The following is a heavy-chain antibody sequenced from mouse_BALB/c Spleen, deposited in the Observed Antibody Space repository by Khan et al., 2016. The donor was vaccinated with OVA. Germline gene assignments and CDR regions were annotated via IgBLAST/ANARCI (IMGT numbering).Heavy chain of an antibody. J-gene: IGHJ4*01. CDR2: IWGGGGT. V-gene: IGHV2-6-4*01. D-gene: IGHD2-14*01. CDR1: GFSLSRYN. CDR3: ARAYYRYDGYYAMDY. Sequence: QVQLKESGPRLVAPSQSLSITCTVSGFSLSRYNIHWVRQPPGKGLEWLGMIWGGGGTDYNSTLKSRLSISKDNSKSQAFLKMNSLRTEDTAMYYCARAYYRYDGYYAMDYWGQGTTVTVSS.